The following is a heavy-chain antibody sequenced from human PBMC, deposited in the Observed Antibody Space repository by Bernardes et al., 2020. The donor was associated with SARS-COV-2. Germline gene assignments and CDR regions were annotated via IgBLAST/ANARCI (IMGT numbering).Heavy chain of an antibody. Sequence: GGSLRLSCEASGFTFRSYAMHWVRQAPGKGLEWVALISYDGSNKYHTDSVKGRFTISRDNSKNTLYLQMNSLRAEDTAVYYCARVRGSYLYFQYWGQGTLVTVSS. V-gene: IGHV3-30-3*01. D-gene: IGHD1-26*01. J-gene: IGHJ1*01. CDR3: ARVRGSYLYFQY. CDR1: GFTFRSYA. CDR2: ISYDGSNK.